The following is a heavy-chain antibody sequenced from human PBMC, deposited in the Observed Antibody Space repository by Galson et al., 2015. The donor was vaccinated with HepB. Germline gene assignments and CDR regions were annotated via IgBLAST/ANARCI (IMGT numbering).Heavy chain of an antibody. CDR3: TSDHNDRTSAILDY. D-gene: IGHD3-22*01. Sequence: SLRLSCAASGFTFIDYAMNWVRQAPEKGLEWVSSISSSGRSIYYADSVKGRFTISRDNARNSLYLQMNSLRADDTAVYYCTSDHNDRTSAILDYWGHGTLVTVSS. CDR2: ISSSGRSI. V-gene: IGHV3-21*01. J-gene: IGHJ4*01. CDR1: GFTFIDYA.